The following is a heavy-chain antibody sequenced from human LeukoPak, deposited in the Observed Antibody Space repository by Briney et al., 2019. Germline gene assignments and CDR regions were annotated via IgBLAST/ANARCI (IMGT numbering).Heavy chain of an antibody. J-gene: IGHJ4*02. Sequence: SVKVSCKASGGTFSSYAISWVRQAPGQGLEWMGGVIPIFGTANYAQKFQGRVTITTDESTSTAYMELSSLRSEDTAVYYCARAHVDTAMVFDYWGQGTLVTVSS. D-gene: IGHD5-18*01. CDR1: GGTFSSYA. CDR3: ARAHVDTAMVFDY. V-gene: IGHV1-69*05. CDR2: VIPIFGTA.